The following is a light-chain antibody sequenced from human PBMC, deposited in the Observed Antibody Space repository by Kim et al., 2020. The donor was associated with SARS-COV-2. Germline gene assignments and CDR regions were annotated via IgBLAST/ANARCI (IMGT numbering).Light chain of an antibody. CDR3: GTWDSSLSAVV. J-gene: IGLJ2*01. Sequence: GKKVNISCSGSSSNIGNNYVSWYQQLPGTAPKLLIYDNNKRPSVIPDRFSGSKSGTSATLGITGLQTGDEADYYCGTWDSSLSAVVFGGGTQLTVL. CDR1: SSNIGNNY. CDR2: DNN. V-gene: IGLV1-51*01.